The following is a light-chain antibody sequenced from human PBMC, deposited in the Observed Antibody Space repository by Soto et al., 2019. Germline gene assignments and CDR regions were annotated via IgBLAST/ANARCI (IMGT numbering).Light chain of an antibody. J-gene: IGLJ2*01. CDR2: EVN. CDR1: SSDVGGYKY. V-gene: IGLV2-8*01. CDR3: SSYAGRNIVL. Sequence: SALTQPPSASGSPGQSVTIACTGTSSDVGGYKYVSWYQQHPGKAPKLMIYEVNKRPSGVPDRFSGSKSGHTASLTVSGLQADDEADYFCSSYAGRNIVLFGGGTQLTVL.